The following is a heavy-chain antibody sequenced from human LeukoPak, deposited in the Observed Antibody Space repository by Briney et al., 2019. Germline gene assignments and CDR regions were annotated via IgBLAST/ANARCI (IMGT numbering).Heavy chain of an antibody. CDR1: GFTFSSYS. CDR3: ARDSSGWLFDY. Sequence: GGSLRLSCAASGFTFSSYSMNWVRQAPGKGLEWVSSISSSSSYIYYADSVKGRFTISRDNAKNSLYLQMNSLRAEDMAVYYCARDSSGWLFDYWGQGTLVTVSS. J-gene: IGHJ4*02. D-gene: IGHD6-19*01. V-gene: IGHV3-21*01. CDR2: ISSSSSYI.